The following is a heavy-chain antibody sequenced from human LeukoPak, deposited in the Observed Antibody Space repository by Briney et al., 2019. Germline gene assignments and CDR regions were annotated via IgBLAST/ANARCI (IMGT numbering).Heavy chain of an antibody. CDR1: GFTFSSYG. J-gene: IGHJ4*02. CDR3: AKSPTYYDFWSGRYYFDY. Sequence: GGSLRLSCAASGFTFSSYGMSWVRQAPGKGLEWVSAISGSGGSTYYADSVKGRFTISRDNSKNTLYLQMNSLRAEDTAVYYCAKSPTYYDFWSGRYYFDYWGQGTLVTVSS. D-gene: IGHD3-3*01. V-gene: IGHV3-23*01. CDR2: ISGSGGST.